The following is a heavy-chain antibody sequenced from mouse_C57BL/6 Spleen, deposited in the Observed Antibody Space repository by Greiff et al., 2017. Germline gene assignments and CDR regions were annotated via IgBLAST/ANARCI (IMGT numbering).Heavy chain of an antibody. CDR2: IRSGGSYT. Sequence: EVQVVESGGDLVKPGGSLKLSCAASGFTFSSYGMSWVRQTPDKRLEWVATIRSGGSYTYYPDSVRGRFTISRDNAKNTLYLQMSSLKSEDTAMYYCAREVNYWGQGTTLTVSS. J-gene: IGHJ2*01. V-gene: IGHV5-6*01. CDR3: AREVNY. CDR1: GFTFSSYG.